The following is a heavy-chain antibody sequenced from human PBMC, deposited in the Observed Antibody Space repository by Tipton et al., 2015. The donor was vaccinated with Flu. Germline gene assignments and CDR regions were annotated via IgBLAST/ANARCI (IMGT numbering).Heavy chain of an antibody. D-gene: IGHD2-15*01. J-gene: IGHJ6*02. CDR1: GYSIRSSNYY. CDR2: IYYSATT. V-gene: IGHV4-31*11. Sequence: TLSLTCVVSGYSIRSSNYYWGWIRQPPGKGLEWIGYIYYSATTYYNPSLKSRATILVDTSKNQFSLRLSSVTAADTAVYYCARGCRYCSGGRRDVMDVWGQGTTVTVSS. CDR3: ARGCRYCSGGRRDVMDV.